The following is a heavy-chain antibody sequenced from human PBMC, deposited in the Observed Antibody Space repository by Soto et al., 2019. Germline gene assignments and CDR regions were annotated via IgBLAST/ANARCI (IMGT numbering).Heavy chain of an antibody. J-gene: IGHJ6*02. V-gene: IGHV3-23*01. CDR3: AKGRSYYYYYGVDV. CDR1: GFTFSSCA. CDR2: IIDSGAST. Sequence: EVQLLESGGGLVQPGGSLRLSCAASGFTFSSCAMGWVRQAPGKGLEWVSDIIDSGASTYYADSVKGRFTISRDNSKSTLYLQMNSLRAEETALYYCAKGRSYYYYYGVDVWGQGTTVTVSS.